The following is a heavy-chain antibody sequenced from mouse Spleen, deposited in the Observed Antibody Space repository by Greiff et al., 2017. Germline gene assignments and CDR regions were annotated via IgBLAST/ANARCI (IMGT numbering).Heavy chain of an antibody. J-gene: IGHJ1*03. CDR1: GYTFTSYW. Sequence: EVQLQQSGTVLARPGASVKMSCKTSGYTFTSYWMHWVKQRPGQGLEWIGAIYPGNSDTSYNQKFKGKAKLTAVTSASTAYMELSSLTNEDSAVYYCTTEIYYGNYWYFDVWGTGTTVTVSS. CDR3: TTEIYYGNYWYFDV. D-gene: IGHD2-1*01. CDR2: IYPGNSDT. V-gene: IGHV1-5*01.